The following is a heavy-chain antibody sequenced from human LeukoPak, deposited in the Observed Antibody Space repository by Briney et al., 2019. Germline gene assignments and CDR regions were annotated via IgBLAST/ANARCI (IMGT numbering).Heavy chain of an antibody. CDR2: IHYTGST. V-gene: IGHV4-59*01. CDR1: GGSISGYY. J-gene: IGHJ4*02. Sequence: SETLSLTCTVSGGSISGYYWSWIRQPPGKGLEWIGYIHYTGSTNYSPSLYSRVTISVDTSKNQFSLRLNSVSAADTAVYYCARVTGYMIEDYFDYWGQGTLVTVSS. CDR3: ARVTGYMIEDYFDY. D-gene: IGHD3-22*01.